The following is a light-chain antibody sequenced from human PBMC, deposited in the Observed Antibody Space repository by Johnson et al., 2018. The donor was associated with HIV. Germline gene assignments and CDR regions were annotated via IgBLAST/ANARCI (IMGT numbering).Light chain of an antibody. J-gene: IGLJ1*01. CDR2: KND. V-gene: IGLV1-51*02. Sequence: QSVLTQPPSVSAAPGQKVTISCSRNYSNFGNNYVSWYQQLPGTAPKLLIYKNDKRPSGIPDRFSGPKSGTSATLGITVLQTGDEADYYCGVWDTRQSVGGVFGTGTKVTVL. CDR1: YSNFGNNY. CDR3: GVWDTRQSVGGV.